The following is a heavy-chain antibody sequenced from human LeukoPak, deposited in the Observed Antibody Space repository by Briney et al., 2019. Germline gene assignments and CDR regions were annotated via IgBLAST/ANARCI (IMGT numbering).Heavy chain of an antibody. CDR1: GYIFTTHW. V-gene: IGHV5-51*01. D-gene: IGHD4-23*01. J-gene: IGHJ6*03. CDR2: IHPSDSDT. Sequence: GESLKISCKVCGYIFTTHWIAWVRQMPGKGLEWMGIIHPSDSDTAYSPSFQGQVTMSVDKSINTAYLQWSSLKASDTAMYYCARYGGQSPDPYYYYMDVWGKGTTVTVSS. CDR3: ARYGGQSPDPYYYYMDV.